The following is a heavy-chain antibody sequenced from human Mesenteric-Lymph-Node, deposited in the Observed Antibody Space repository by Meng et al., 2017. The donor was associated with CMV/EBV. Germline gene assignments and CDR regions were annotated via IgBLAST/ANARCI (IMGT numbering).Heavy chain of an antibody. D-gene: IGHD6-13*01. J-gene: IGHJ4*02. CDR3: ASAGGQQPVPPPLNY. V-gene: IGHV4-59*01. Sequence: SETLSLTCSVYGGSIRSYYLTWIRQPPGKGLEWIGHISNSGSPNYNPSLWSRVTILADTSKNQFSLTLTSVTAADTAVYYCASAGGQQPVPPPLNYWGQGILVTVSS. CDR2: ISNSGSP. CDR1: GGSIRSYY.